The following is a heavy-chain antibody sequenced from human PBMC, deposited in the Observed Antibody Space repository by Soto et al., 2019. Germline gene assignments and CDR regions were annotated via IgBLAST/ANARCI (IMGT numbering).Heavy chain of an antibody. V-gene: IGHV3-15*01. CDR2: IKSKTDGGTT. J-gene: IGHJ4*02. CDR1: GFTFSDAW. D-gene: IGHD6-6*01. Sequence: GGSLRLSCAASGFTFSDAWMSWVRQAPGKGLEWVGRIKSKTDGGTTDYAAPVKGRFTISRDDSKNTLYLQMNSLKTEDTAVYYCTTEYSSSKFHYWGQGTLVTVSS. CDR3: TTEYSSSKFHY.